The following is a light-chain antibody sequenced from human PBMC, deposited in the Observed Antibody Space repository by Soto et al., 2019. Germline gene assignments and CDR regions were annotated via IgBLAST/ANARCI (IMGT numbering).Light chain of an antibody. Sequence: DIQMTQSPSTLSASVGDRVTITCRASQSISSWLAWYQQKPGKAPKLLIYKASSLQSGVPSRFSGSGSGTEFTLTISSLQPDDFPTYYCHQYKTYWTFGHGTKVDIK. CDR3: HQYKTYWT. V-gene: IGKV1-5*03. CDR1: QSISSW. CDR2: KAS. J-gene: IGKJ1*01.